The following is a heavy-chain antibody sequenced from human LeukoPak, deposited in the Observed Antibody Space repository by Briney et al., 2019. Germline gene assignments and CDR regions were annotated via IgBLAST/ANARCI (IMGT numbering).Heavy chain of an antibody. CDR1: DYSLSSGYF. D-gene: IGHD1-26*01. J-gene: IGHJ4*02. CDR3: EREGDILGATIDS. Sequence: SETLSLTCVASDYSLSSGYFWGWIRRPPGKGLGWIGNISHSGTTYYNPSFKSRVTISLDTSKNQFSLKLKSVTAADTAFYYCEREGDILGATIDSWGQGTLVTVSS. V-gene: IGHV4-38-2*02. CDR2: ISHSGTT.